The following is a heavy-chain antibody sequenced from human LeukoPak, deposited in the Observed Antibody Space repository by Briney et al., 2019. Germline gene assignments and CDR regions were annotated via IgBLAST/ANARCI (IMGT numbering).Heavy chain of an antibody. CDR3: AARSSGNPYF. Sequence: PGGSLRLSCVVSGVTFSSHWMSWVRQAPGKGLEWVANIKQDGSERYYVDSVKGRFTISRDNAENSLYLQMNSLRVEDTAVYYCAARSSGNPYFWGQGTLVTVSS. D-gene: IGHD1-26*01. J-gene: IGHJ4*02. V-gene: IGHV3-7*03. CDR1: GVTFSSHW. CDR2: IKQDGSER.